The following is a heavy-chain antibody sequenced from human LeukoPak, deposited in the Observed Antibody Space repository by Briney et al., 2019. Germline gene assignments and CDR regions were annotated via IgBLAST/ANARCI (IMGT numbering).Heavy chain of an antibody. D-gene: IGHD1-26*01. CDR3: ARGSNSGSYLEY. J-gene: IGHJ4*02. CDR2: MNPNSGNT. Sequence: ASVKVSCKASGYTFTSYDINWVRQATGQGLEWMGWMNPNSGNTGYAQKFQGRVTITRNTSISTAYMELSSLRSEDTAVYYCARGSNSGSYLEYWGQGTRVTVSS. V-gene: IGHV1-8*03. CDR1: GYTFTSYD.